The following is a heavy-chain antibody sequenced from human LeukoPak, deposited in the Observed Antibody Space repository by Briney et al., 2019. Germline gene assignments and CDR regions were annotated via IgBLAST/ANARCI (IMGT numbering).Heavy chain of an antibody. V-gene: IGHV3-23*01. CDR2: ISGSGNNT. Sequence: GGSLRLSCAASGFSFSGFAMSWVRQAPGRGLEWVSTISGSGNNTYYADSVKGRFTISGDSSKNTLSLQMNSLRVEDSAIYYCAKVTASRWFFDYWGQGTLVTVSS. J-gene: IGHJ4*02. D-gene: IGHD2-15*01. CDR1: GFSFSGFA. CDR3: AKVTASRWFFDY.